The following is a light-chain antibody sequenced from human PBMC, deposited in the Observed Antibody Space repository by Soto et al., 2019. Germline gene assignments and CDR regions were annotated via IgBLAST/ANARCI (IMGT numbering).Light chain of an antibody. Sequence: EIVMTQSPGTLSVSPGERATLSCRSSQTVSRHLAWYQQKPGQAPRLLIYGASTRATGIPARFSGSGSGTEFTLTISSLQSEDFAVYYCQQYNNWPPITFGQGTRLEIK. CDR2: GAS. CDR1: QTVSRH. CDR3: QQYNNWPPIT. J-gene: IGKJ5*01. V-gene: IGKV3-15*01.